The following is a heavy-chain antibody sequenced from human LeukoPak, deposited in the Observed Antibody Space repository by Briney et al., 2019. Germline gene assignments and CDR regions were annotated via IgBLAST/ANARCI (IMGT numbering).Heavy chain of an antibody. V-gene: IGHV1-2*02. J-gene: IGHJ4*02. CDR2: IKPNSGGT. D-gene: IGHD3-3*01. Sequence: ASVKVSCKASGYTFTGYYMHWVRQPPGQGLEWMGWIKPNSGGTNYAQKFQGRVTMTRDTSISTGYMEVSRLSSDDTAVYYCARDERGGGDFWSGYYFDYWGQGTLVTVSS. CDR1: GYTFTGYY. CDR3: ARDERGGGDFWSGYYFDY.